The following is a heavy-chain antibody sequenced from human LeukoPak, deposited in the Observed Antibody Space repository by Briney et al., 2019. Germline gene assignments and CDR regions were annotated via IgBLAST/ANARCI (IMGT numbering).Heavy chain of an antibody. J-gene: IGHJ3*02. V-gene: IGHV1-8*01. Sequence: GASVKVSCKASGYTFTSYDINWVRQATGQGLEWMGCMNPNSGNTGYAQKFQGRVTMTGNSSISTAYMELRSLRSEDTAVYYCARIRPDYYGSGSYYNGNAFDIWGQGTMVTVSS. CDR1: GYTFTSYD. CDR2: MNPNSGNT. D-gene: IGHD3-10*01. CDR3: ARIRPDYYGSGSYYNGNAFDI.